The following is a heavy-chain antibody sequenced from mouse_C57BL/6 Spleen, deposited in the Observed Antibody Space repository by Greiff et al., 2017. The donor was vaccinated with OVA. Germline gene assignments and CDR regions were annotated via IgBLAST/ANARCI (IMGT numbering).Heavy chain of an antibody. V-gene: IGHV5-4*01. CDR2: ISDGGSYT. D-gene: IGHD3-1*01. CDR1: GFTFSSYA. Sequence: EVKLVESGGGLVKPGGSLKLSCAASGFTFSSYAMSWVRQTPEKRLEWVATISDGGSYTYYPDNVKGRFTISRDNAKNNLYLQMSHLKSEDTAMYYCARDRDSYYYAMDYWGQGTSVTVSS. J-gene: IGHJ4*01. CDR3: ARDRDSYYYAMDY.